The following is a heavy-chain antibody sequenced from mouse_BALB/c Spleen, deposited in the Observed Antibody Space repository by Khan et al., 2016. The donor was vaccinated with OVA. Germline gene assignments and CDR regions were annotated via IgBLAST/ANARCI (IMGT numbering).Heavy chain of an antibody. J-gene: IGHJ2*01. V-gene: IGHV3-2*02. D-gene: IGHD1-1*01. CDR2: ISYSGRT. Sequence: EVQLQESGPGLVKPSQSLSLTCTVTGYSITSDYAWNWIRQFPGNKLEWMGYISYSGRTSYNPSLKSRISITRDTSKNQFFLQLNSVPTEDPATYYCARSVTITTVVATDFDYWGQGTTLTVSS. CDR3: ARSVTITTVVATDFDY. CDR1: GYSITSDYA.